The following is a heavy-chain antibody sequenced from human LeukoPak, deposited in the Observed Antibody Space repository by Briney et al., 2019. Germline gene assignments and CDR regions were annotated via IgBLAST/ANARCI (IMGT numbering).Heavy chain of an antibody. CDR3: ARDRPPLAWGDYYYGMDV. V-gene: IGHV4-59*01. J-gene: IGHJ6*02. CDR1: GGSISSYY. CDR2: IYYSGST. D-gene: IGHD3-16*01. Sequence: PSETLSLTCTVSGGSISSYYWSWIRQPPGKGLEWIGYIYYSGSTNYNPSLKSRVTISVDTSKNQFSLELSSVTAVDTAMYYCARDRPPLAWGDYYYGMDVWGQGTTVTVSS.